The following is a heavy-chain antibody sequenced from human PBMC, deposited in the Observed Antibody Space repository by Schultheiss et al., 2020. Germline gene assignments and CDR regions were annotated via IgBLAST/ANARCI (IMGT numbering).Heavy chain of an antibody. J-gene: IGHJ4*02. CDR1: GSSINTYNY. CDR2: VLNSGVT. D-gene: IGHD1-7*01. CDR3: ARTNWNYEGYYFDY. Sequence: SETLSLTCTVSGSSINTYNYWGWIRQIPGKGLEWIGSVLNSGVTHYNPSFKSRVSISIDTSKNQFSLRLSSVTAADTAVYYCARTNWNYEGYYFDYWGQGTLVTVSS. V-gene: IGHV4-38-2*02.